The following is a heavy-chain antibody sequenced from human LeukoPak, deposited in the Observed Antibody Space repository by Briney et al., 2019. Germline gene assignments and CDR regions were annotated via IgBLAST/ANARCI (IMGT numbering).Heavy chain of an antibody. J-gene: IGHJ4*02. D-gene: IGHD2-2*01. Sequence: ASVKVSCKASGYTFTSYGITWVRQAPGQGLEWMGWISPKNGNTNQAQILQGRVTMTTDTSTDTAYMELRSLRSDDTAMYYCARGPTNFDYWGQGTLVTVSP. CDR1: GYTFTSYG. V-gene: IGHV1-18*01. CDR3: ARGPTNFDY. CDR2: ISPKNGNT.